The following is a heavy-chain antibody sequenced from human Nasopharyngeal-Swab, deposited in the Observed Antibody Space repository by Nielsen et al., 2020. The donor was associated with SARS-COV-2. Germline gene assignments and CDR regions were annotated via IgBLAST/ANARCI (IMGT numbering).Heavy chain of an antibody. CDR1: GFIFSDDH. CDR2: ARNGPRGNST. Sequence: GESLKISCAASGFIFSDDHMDWVRQAPGKGLEWIARARNGPRGNSTEYAASVKGRFTISRDDSQNSLFLQMNSLKIDDTAVYYCPRSPLGSVFDSWGHGTAGTVSS. D-gene: IGHD2-2*03. J-gene: IGHJ3*02. V-gene: IGHV3-72*01. CDR3: PRSPLGSVFDS.